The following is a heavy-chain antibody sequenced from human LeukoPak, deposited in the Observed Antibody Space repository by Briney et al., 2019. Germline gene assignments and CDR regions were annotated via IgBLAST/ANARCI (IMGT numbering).Heavy chain of an antibody. D-gene: IGHD6-13*01. V-gene: IGHV3-30-3*01. CDR3: ARGQPPSYYDMDV. CDR2: TLYDGGSK. Sequence: GRSLRLSCAVSGFTFNNYAVHWVRQAPGKGLEWVAITLYDGGSKYSADSVKGRFTISRDNSKNTLYLQMSSLRAEDTALYYCARGQPPSYYDMDVWGQGTTVTVSS. J-gene: IGHJ6*02. CDR1: GFTFNNYA.